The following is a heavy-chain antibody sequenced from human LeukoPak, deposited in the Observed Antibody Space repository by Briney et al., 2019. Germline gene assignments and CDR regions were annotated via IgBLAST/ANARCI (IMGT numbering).Heavy chain of an antibody. CDR3: AREGPRRIVGATVVWFDP. V-gene: IGHV4-34*01. CDR2: INHSGST. CDR1: GFTFSSYA. D-gene: IGHD1-26*01. Sequence: PGGSLRLSCAASGFTFSSYAMSWVRQPPGKGLEWIGEINHSGSTNYNPSLKSRVTISVDTSKNQFSLKLSSVTAADTAVYYCAREGPRRIVGATVVWFDPWGQGTLVTVSS. J-gene: IGHJ5*02.